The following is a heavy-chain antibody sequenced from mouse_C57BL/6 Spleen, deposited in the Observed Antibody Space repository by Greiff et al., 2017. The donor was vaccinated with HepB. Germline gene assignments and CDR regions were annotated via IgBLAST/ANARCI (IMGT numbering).Heavy chain of an antibody. J-gene: IGHJ1*03. V-gene: IGHV1-55*01. CDR3: ARSGGSSYPWYFDV. Sequence: QVQLKQPGAELVKPGASVKMSCKASGYTFTSYWITWVKQRPGQGLEWIGDIYPGSGSTNYNEKFKSKATLTVDTSSSTAYMQLSSLTSEDSAVYYCARSGGSSYPWYFDVWGTGTTVTVSS. CDR2: IYPGSGST. D-gene: IGHD1-1*01. CDR1: GYTFTSYW.